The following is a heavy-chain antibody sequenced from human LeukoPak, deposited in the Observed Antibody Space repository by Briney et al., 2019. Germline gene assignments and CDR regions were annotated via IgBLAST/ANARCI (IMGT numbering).Heavy chain of an antibody. CDR1: GGSISSSSYY. Sequence: SETLSLTCTVSGGSISSSSYYWGWIRQPPGKGLEWIGSIYHSGSTYYNPSLKSRVTISVDTSKNQFSLKLSSVTAADTAVYYCARDGVVGAKVYWGQGTLVTVSS. J-gene: IGHJ4*02. D-gene: IGHD1-26*01. CDR3: ARDGVVGAKVY. V-gene: IGHV4-39*07. CDR2: IYHSGST.